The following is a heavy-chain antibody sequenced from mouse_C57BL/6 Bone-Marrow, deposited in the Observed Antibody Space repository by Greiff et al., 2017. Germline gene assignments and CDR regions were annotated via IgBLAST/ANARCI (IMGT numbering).Heavy chain of an antibody. J-gene: IGHJ3*01. V-gene: IGHV1-80*01. CDR2: IYPGDGDT. D-gene: IGHD3-2*02. Sequence: QVQLQQSGAELVKPGASVQISCKASGYAFSSYWMNWVKQRPGKGLEWIGQIYPGDGDTNYNGKFKGKATLTADKSSSTAYMQLSSLTSEDSAVYFCARGAQVPSWFAYWGQGTLVTVSA. CDR3: ARGAQVPSWFAY. CDR1: GYAFSSYW.